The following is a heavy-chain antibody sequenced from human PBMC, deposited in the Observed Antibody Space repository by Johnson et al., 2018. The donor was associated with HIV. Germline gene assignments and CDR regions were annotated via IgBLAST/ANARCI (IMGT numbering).Heavy chain of an antibody. Sequence: VQLVESGGGLVKPGGSLRLSCAASGFTFSNAWMSWVRQAPGKGLEWVARIKSKTDGGTTDFAAPVKGRFTISRDDSKNTLYLQMNSLRAEDTAVYYCARSAAAWVGGQGTMVTVSS. CDR2: IKSKTDGGTT. CDR1: GFTFSNAW. D-gene: IGHD6-13*01. CDR3: ARSAAAWV. V-gene: IGHV3-15*01. J-gene: IGHJ3*01.